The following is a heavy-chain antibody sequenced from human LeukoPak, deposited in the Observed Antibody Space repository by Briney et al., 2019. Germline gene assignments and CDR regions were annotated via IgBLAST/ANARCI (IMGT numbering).Heavy chain of an antibody. J-gene: IGHJ6*03. V-gene: IGHV4-38-2*02. CDR2: IYHSGST. CDR1: GYSISSGYY. CDR3: ARTGYSYGLGYYYYYMDV. Sequence: SETLSLTCTVSGYSISSGYYWGWIRQPPGKGLEWIGSIYHSGSTYYNPSLKSRVTISVDTSKNQFSLKLSSVTAADTAVYYCARTGYSYGLGYYYYYMDVWGKGTTVTVSS. D-gene: IGHD5-18*01.